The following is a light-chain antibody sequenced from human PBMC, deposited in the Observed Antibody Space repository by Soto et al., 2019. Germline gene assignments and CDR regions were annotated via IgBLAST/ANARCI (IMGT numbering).Light chain of an antibody. CDR3: QKYDIAPFT. V-gene: IGKV1-27*01. Sequence: QMTQSPSSLSASVGDRVTITCRASQGISTYLAWYQQKPGKVPELLIYAGSTLQSGVPSRFRGSGAGTDFTLTISSLQPEDVATYYCQKYDIAPFTFGPGTKVDIK. CDR1: QGISTY. CDR2: AGS. J-gene: IGKJ3*01.